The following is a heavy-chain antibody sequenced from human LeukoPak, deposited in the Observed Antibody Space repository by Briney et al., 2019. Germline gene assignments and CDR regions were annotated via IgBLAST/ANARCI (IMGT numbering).Heavy chain of an antibody. Sequence: SGGSLRLSCAASGFTFSNHWMHWVRQAPGKGLVWVSHINTDGGSTSYADSVKGRFTISRDNAKNTLYLQMNSLRAEDTAVYYCASPYGDHVGYWGQGTLVTVSS. J-gene: IGHJ4*02. CDR2: INTDGGST. CDR1: GFTFSNHW. V-gene: IGHV3-74*01. CDR3: ASPYGDHVGY. D-gene: IGHD4-17*01.